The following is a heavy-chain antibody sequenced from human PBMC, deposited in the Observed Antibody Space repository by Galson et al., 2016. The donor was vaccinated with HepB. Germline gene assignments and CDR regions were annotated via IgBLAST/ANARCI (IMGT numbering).Heavy chain of an antibody. D-gene: IGHD1-1*01. Sequence: PALVKPTQTLTLTCTFSGFSLRTSRMCVSWIRQPPGKAPEWLALIDWDDDKYYSTSLQTRLTISKDTSKNQVVLTMTNMDPVDTATYYCAHVRDGLELYFDSWGQGTLVTVSS. CDR1: GFSLRTSRMC. CDR3: AHVRDGLELYFDS. CDR2: IDWDDDK. V-gene: IGHV2-70*01. J-gene: IGHJ4*02.